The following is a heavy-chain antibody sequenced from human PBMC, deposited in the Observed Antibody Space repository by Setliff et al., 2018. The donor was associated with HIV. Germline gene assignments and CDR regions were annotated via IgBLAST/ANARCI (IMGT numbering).Heavy chain of an antibody. J-gene: IGHJ4*02. Sequence: PSETLSLTCTVSGGSASNSRYYWAWIRQPPGKGLEYIGSIHYNEKTNYNPSLKSRVTISVDTSKSQFSLKLNSVTAADTAVYYCARDQSDWFYWGQGTLVTVSS. CDR1: GGSASNSRYY. V-gene: IGHV4-39*07. CDR3: ARDQSDWFY. D-gene: IGHD3-3*01. CDR2: IHYNEKT.